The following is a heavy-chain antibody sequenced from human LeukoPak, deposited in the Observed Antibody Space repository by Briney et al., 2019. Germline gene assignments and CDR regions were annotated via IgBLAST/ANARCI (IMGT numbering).Heavy chain of an antibody. CDR1: GFTFSRFG. CDR2: ISSSSSSSM. D-gene: IGHD2-15*01. CDR3: AQKGGADY. V-gene: IGHV3-48*02. J-gene: IGHJ4*02. Sequence: GGSLRLSCAASGFTFSRFGMNWVRQAPGKGLEWVSYISSSSSSSMYYADSVKGRFTISRDDAKNSLYLQMNSLRDEDTAVYYCAQKGGADYWGQGTLVTVSS.